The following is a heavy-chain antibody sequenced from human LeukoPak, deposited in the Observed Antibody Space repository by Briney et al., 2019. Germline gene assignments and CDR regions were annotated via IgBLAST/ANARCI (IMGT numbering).Heavy chain of an antibody. CDR2: IIPILGIA. V-gene: IGHV1-69*04. CDR1: GYTFTSYY. J-gene: IGHJ3*02. D-gene: IGHD3-22*01. Sequence: GASVKVSCKASGYTFTSYYMHWVRQAPGQGLEWMGRIIPILGIANYAQKFQGRVTITADKSTSTAYMELSSLRSEDTAVYYCARVNDSSGYYHPGTAFDIWGQGTMVTVSS. CDR3: ARVNDSSGYYHPGTAFDI.